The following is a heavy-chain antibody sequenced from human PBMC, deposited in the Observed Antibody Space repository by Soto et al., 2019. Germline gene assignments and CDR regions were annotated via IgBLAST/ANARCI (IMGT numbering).Heavy chain of an antibody. J-gene: IGHJ6*02. CDR1: GYTFTSYG. Sequence: QVQLVQSGAEVKKPGASVKVSCKASGYTFTSYGITWVRQAPGQGLEWLGWINGYNGNTNYAQKLQGRVTMTTDTPTGTAYMELRSLRSDDTAVYYCARMGDVPYYYYGMDVWGQGTTVTVSS. D-gene: IGHD3-16*01. CDR3: ARMGDVPYYYYGMDV. V-gene: IGHV1-18*01. CDR2: INGYNGNT.